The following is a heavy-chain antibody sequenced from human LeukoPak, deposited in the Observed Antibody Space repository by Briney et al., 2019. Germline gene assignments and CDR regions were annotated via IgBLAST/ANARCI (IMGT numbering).Heavy chain of an antibody. D-gene: IGHD3-22*01. J-gene: IGHJ4*02. CDR2: IYTGGNT. CDR3: ARGEDSGYFDYFYY. CDR1: GFTVDSNY. Sequence: GGSLRLSCAASGFTVDSNYLSWVRQAPGKGLEWVSTIYTGGNTYYAASVKGRFTIFRDFSKNTVFLHMNSLRAEDTAMYYCARGEDSGYFDYFYYWGEGALVTVSS. V-gene: IGHV3-53*01.